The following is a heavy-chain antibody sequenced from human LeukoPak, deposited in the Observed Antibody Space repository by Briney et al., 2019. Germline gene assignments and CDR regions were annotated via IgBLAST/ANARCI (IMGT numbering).Heavy chain of an antibody. Sequence: GGSLRLSCAASGFIFNNYWMHWVRQAPGKGLVWVSRINSDGSSRNYADSVKGRFTISRDNAKNTLYLQMNSLRAEDTAVYYCARDSRGDSSGYMGSYYYYGMDVWGQGTTVTVSS. CDR2: INSDGSSR. CDR3: ARDSRGDSSGYMGSYYYYGMDV. D-gene: IGHD3-22*01. J-gene: IGHJ6*02. CDR1: GFIFNNYW. V-gene: IGHV3-74*01.